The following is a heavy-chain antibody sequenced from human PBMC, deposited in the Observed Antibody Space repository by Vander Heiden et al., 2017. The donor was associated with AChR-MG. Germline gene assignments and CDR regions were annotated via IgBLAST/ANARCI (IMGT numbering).Heavy chain of an antibody. D-gene: IGHD6-19*01. Sequence: QVQLVESGGGVVQPGRSLRLSCAASGFPFGSDGRHWVRQGPGKGLEWVAVRWYDGSNKYYADSVKGGFTISRDNSKNTLYLQMNSLRAEDTAVYYCARDQGAVAGKYFQHWCQGTLVTVSS. CDR1: GFPFGSDG. CDR3: ARDQGAVAGKYFQH. V-gene: IGHV3-33*01. J-gene: IGHJ1*01. CDR2: RWYDGSNK.